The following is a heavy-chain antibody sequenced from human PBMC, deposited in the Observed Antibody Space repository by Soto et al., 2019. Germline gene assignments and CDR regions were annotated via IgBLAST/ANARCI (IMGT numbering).Heavy chain of an antibody. J-gene: IGHJ6*02. CDR1: GFTFSSCT. V-gene: IGHV3-21*01. CDR2: ISPSTSHI. Sequence: EVHLVESGGGLVKPGGSLRLSCAVSGFTFSSCTMNWVRQAPGKGLEWVSSISPSTSHIYYADSVKGRFTISRDNAQDPMFLQMNSLRAEDTAVYYCSGCSGGACHQNYGMDVWGQGTTVTVSS. CDR3: SGCSGGACHQNYGMDV. D-gene: IGHD2-15*01.